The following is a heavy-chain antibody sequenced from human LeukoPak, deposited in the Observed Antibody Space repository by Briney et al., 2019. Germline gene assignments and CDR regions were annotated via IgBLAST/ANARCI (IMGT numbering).Heavy chain of an antibody. D-gene: IGHD2-21*01. CDR3: ARFLFANYYYYYGMDV. Sequence: SETLSLTCAVSGGSFSAYYWNWVRQPPGKGLEWIGQINHSGSTNYNPSLKSRVTISVDTSKNQFSLRLSSVTAADTAVYYCARFLFANYYYYYGMDVWGQGTTVTVSS. CDR2: INHSGST. V-gene: IGHV4-34*01. CDR1: GGSFSAYY. J-gene: IGHJ6*02.